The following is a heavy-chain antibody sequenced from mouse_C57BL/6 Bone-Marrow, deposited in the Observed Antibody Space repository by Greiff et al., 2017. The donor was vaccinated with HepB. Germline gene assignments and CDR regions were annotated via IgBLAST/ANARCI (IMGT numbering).Heavy chain of an antibody. V-gene: IGHV1-80*01. CDR3: ARLGYYGSSPWYFDV. CDR2: IYPGDGDT. J-gene: IGHJ1*03. Sequence: QVQLQQSGAELVKPGASVKISCKASGYTFTDYYINWVKQRPGKGLEWIGQIYPGDGDTNYNGKFKGKATLTADKSSSTAYMQLSSLTSEDSAVYFCARLGYYGSSPWYFDVWGTGTTVTVSS. D-gene: IGHD1-1*01. CDR1: GYTFTDYY.